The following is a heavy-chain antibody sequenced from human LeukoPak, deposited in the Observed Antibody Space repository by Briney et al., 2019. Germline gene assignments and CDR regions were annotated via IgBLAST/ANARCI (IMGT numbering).Heavy chain of an antibody. Sequence: GGSLRLSCAASGNYCMHWVRQAPGKGLVWVSHINSDGSWTSYADSVKGRFTISKDNAKNTVYLQMNSLRAEDTAVYYCAKDGDYYDPLPDAFDIWGQGTMVTVSS. D-gene: IGHD3-22*01. V-gene: IGHV3-74*01. CDR1: GNYC. CDR2: INSDGSWT. J-gene: IGHJ3*02. CDR3: AKDGDYYDPLPDAFDI.